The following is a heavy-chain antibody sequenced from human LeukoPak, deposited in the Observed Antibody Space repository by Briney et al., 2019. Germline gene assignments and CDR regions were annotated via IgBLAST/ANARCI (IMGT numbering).Heavy chain of an antibody. CDR3: ARESYDYSNYGVNYYMDV. D-gene: IGHD4-11*01. CDR2: IYYSGST. J-gene: IGHJ6*03. CDR1: GGSISSGGYY. Sequence: SQTLSLTCTVSGGSISSGGYYWSWIRQHPGKGLEWIGYIYYSGSTYYNPSLKSRVTISVDTSKNQFSLKLSSVTAADTAVYYCARESYDYSNYGVNYYMDVWGKGTTVTVSS. V-gene: IGHV4-31*03.